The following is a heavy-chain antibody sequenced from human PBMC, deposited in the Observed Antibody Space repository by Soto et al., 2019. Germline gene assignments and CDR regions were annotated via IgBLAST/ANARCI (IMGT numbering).Heavy chain of an antibody. V-gene: IGHV3-74*01. CDR2: ISGDGSST. CDR1: GFSFSDFW. Sequence: EAQLVESGGGVIQPGGSLRLSCAASGFSFSDFWMHWVRQTAEKGLVWVSRISGDGSSTNYADSVKGRFTISRDNANHMLFLQMSSLRAEDTAIYFCVRSGYSYGYGFDNWGQGTRVAVSS. J-gene: IGHJ5*02. CDR3: VRSGYSYGYGFDN. D-gene: IGHD5-18*01.